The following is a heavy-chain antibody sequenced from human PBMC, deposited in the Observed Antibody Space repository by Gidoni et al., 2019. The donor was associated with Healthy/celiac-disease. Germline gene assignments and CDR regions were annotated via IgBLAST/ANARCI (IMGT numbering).Heavy chain of an antibody. V-gene: IGHV4-39*01. CDR2: ST. D-gene: IGHD3-10*01. Sequence: STYYNPSLKSRVTISVDTSKNQFSLKLSSVTAADTAVYYCARLISSGSYSFDYWGQGTLVTVSS. CDR3: ARLISSGSYSFDY. J-gene: IGHJ4*02.